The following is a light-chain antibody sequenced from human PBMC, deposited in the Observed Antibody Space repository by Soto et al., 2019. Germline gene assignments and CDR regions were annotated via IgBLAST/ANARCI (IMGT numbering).Light chain of an antibody. CDR1: QSVISS. CDR3: QHYNSWLGT. Sequence: EIVVTQSPALLSVSPGERVTLSCRASQSVISSIAWYQQKLGQAPRLLIYGASTRATGIPARFSGSGSGTEFFLTISSLQSEDFAMYYCQHYNSWLGTFGGGTKV. CDR2: GAS. V-gene: IGKV3-15*01. J-gene: IGKJ4*01.